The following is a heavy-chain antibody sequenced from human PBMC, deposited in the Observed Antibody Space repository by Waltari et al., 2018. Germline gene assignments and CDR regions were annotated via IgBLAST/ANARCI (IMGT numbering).Heavy chain of an antibody. J-gene: IGHJ4*02. V-gene: IGHV1-69*01. D-gene: IGHD3-10*01. CDR1: VATFSSYA. Sequence: QVQMVQSGADVKKPRSSVKVSCKASVATFSSYAIIWVRQAHGQGLEWMGGSIPIFGTANYAQKFQGRVTITADESTSTAYMELSSLRSEETAVYYCARGGGSGSPPGDYWGQGTLVTVSS. CDR3: ARGGGSGSPPGDY. CDR2: SIPIFGTA.